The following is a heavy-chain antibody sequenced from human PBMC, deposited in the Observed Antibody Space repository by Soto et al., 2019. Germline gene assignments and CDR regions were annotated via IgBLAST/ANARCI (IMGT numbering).Heavy chain of an antibody. J-gene: IGHJ5*02. CDR3: ARGRVVEPAAVMFNCLDP. V-gene: IGHV4-30-2*01. Sequence: ASETLSLTCAISGAPINRGDYYWNWIRQPPGKGLEWIGYIFHGGSTYYNPSLRSRVTISVDRSRTQSSLKMSSVTAADTAVYYCARGRVVEPAAVMFNCLDPWGQGALVTVSS. D-gene: IGHD2-2*01. CDR2: IFHGGST. CDR1: GAPINRGDYY.